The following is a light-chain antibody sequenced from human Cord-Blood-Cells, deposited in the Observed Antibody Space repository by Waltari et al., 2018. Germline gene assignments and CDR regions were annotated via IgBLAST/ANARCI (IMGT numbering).Light chain of an antibody. V-gene: IGLV2-23*03. J-gene: IGLJ2*01. Sequence: QSALTHPASVSGSPGPSITIPCTGTSSDVGCYNLFSWYQQHPGKAPKLMIYEGSKRPSGVSNRFSGSKSGNTASLTISGLQAEDEADYYCCSYAGSSTFHVVFGGGTKLTVL. CDR3: CSYAGSSTFHVV. CDR1: SSDVGCYNL. CDR2: EGS.